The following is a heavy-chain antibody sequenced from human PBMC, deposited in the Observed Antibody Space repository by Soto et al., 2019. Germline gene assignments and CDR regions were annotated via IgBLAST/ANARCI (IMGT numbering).Heavy chain of an antibody. CDR3: ARDTGIAVAAPLAYDY. CDR1: GYTFTSYY. V-gene: IGHV1-46*03. Sequence: QVQLVQSGAEVKKPGASVKVSCKASGYTFTSYYMHWVRQAPGQGLEWMGIINPSGGSTSYAQKFQGRVTMTRDTSTSTVYMELSSLRSEDTAVYYCARDTGIAVAAPLAYDYWGQGTLVTVSS. J-gene: IGHJ4*02. CDR2: INPSGGST. D-gene: IGHD6-19*01.